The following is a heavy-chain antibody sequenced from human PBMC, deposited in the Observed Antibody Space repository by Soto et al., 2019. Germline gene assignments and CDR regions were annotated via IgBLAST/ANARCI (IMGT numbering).Heavy chain of an antibody. CDR2: LNPNTGNT. V-gene: IGHV1-8*01. D-gene: IGHD6-6*01. J-gene: IGHJ4*02. CDR1: GYTFTSYD. CDR3: ARVARGPYYFDY. Sequence: QVQLVQSGAEMKKPGASVKVSCKASGYTFTSYDINWVRQATGQGLEWMGWLNPNTGNTGYAQKFQGRVTMTRNTSISAYMELSSLTSEDTAVYYCARVARGPYYFDYWGQGTLVTVSS.